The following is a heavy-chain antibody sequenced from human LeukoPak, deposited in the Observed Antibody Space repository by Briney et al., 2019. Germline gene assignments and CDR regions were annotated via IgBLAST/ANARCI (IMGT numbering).Heavy chain of an antibody. Sequence: SETLSLTCTVSGGSISSGDYYWSWIRQPPGKGLEWIGYIYYSGSTYYNPSLKSRVTISVDTSKNQFSLKLSSVTAADTAVYYCARDPTRSGLDYWGQGTLVTVSS. J-gene: IGHJ4*02. CDR3: ARDPTRSGLDY. V-gene: IGHV4-30-4*02. CDR1: GGSISSGDYY. D-gene: IGHD4-17*01. CDR2: IYYSGST.